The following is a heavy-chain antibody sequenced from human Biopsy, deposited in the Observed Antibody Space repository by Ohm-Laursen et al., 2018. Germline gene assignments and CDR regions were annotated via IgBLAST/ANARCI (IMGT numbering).Heavy chain of an antibody. CDR2: INPGGNST. D-gene: IGHD3-9*01. Sequence: GASVKVSCKVSGYTFTTYYIHWVRQAPGQGLEWMGIINPGGNSTAYTQNFQGRVTMTWDTSTTTVYMELSSLRSDDTAVYYCATKLTGYFHHWGQGTLVTVSS. CDR3: ATKLTGYFHH. V-gene: IGHV1-46*01. CDR1: GYTFTTYY. J-gene: IGHJ1*01.